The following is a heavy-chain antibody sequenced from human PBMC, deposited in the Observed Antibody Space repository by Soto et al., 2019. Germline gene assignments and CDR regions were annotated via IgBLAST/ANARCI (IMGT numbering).Heavy chain of an antibody. J-gene: IGHJ4*02. CDR1: GFTFSSYA. V-gene: IGHV3-23*01. CDR3: VKAAIGYYVWGSYHDIHY. D-gene: IGHD3-16*02. CDR2: ISGSGGST. Sequence: PGGSLRLSCAASGFTFSSYAMSWVRQAPGKGLEWVSAISGSGGSTYYADSVKGRFTISRDNSKNTLYLQMNSLRAEDTAVYYCVKAAIGYYVWGSYHDIHYWGQGTLVTVSS.